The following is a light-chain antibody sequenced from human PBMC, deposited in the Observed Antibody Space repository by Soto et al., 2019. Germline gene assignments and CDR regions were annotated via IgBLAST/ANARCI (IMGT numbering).Light chain of an antibody. CDR3: HQYGNSPLT. Sequence: EIVLTQSPATLSLSPGDSATLSCRASQSVRSDYFAWYQQKPGQPPRVILFGVSTRATAIPDRFSGSGSGTDFTLTISRLEPDDFGLYYCHQYGNSPLTFGGGTKVDIK. CDR2: GVS. V-gene: IGKV3-20*01. J-gene: IGKJ4*01. CDR1: QSVRSDY.